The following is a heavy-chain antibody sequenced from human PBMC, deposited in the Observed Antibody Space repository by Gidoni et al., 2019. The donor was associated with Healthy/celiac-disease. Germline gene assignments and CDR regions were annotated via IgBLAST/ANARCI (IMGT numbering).Heavy chain of an antibody. D-gene: IGHD3-3*01. Sequence: QVQLVQSGAEVKKPGAAVKVSCKASGYPFTSYGISWVRQAPGQGLAWMGWISPDNGNTNYARKLQGRVTMTTDTSTRTAYMRLRSLRSDDTAVYYCARVRDYPDYDLWSGYGSPGSTSIDYWGQGTLVTVSS. CDR3: ARVRDYPDYDLWSGYGSPGSTSIDY. J-gene: IGHJ4*02. V-gene: IGHV1-18*01. CDR2: ISPDNGNT. CDR1: GYPFTSYG.